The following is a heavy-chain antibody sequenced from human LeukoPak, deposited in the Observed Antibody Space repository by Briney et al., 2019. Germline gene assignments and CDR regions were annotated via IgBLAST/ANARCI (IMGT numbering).Heavy chain of an antibody. J-gene: IGHJ5*02. D-gene: IGHD4-17*01. CDR1: GGSISSYY. CDR3: ARDSLSTTVTTYNWFDP. Sequence: SETLSLTCTVSGGSISSYYWTWIRQPAGKGLEWIGRIYTSGSTNYNPSLQSRVTMSVDTSKNQFSLKLTSVTAADTAVYYCARDSLSTTVTTYNWFDPWGQGTLVTVSS. V-gene: IGHV4-4*07. CDR2: IYTSGST.